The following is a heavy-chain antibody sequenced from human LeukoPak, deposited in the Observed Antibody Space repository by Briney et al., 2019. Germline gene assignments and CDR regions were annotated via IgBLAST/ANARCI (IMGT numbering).Heavy chain of an antibody. J-gene: IGHJ4*02. CDR3: AKWQNYYDSSGYN. V-gene: IGHV3-30*18. D-gene: IGHD3-22*01. CDR1: GFTFTSYW. Sequence: GGSLRLSCAASGFTFTSYWMSWVRQAPGKGLEWVALISNDGSIKYYADSVKGRFTISRDNSKNTLYLQTNSLRAEDTAVYYCAKWQNYYDSSGYNWGQGTLVTVSS. CDR2: ISNDGSIK.